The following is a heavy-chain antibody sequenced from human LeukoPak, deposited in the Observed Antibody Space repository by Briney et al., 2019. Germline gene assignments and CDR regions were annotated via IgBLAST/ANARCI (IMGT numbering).Heavy chain of an antibody. D-gene: IGHD2-15*01. CDR1: DYTFTSYG. V-gene: IGHV1-18*01. Sequence: ASVKVSCKASDYTFTSYGISWVRQAPGQGLEWMGWISAYNGNTNYAQKLQGRVTMTTDTSTSTAYMELRSLRSDDTAVYYCARGCSGGSCYGSDWFDPWGQGTLVTVSS. J-gene: IGHJ5*02. CDR3: ARGCSGGSCYGSDWFDP. CDR2: ISAYNGNT.